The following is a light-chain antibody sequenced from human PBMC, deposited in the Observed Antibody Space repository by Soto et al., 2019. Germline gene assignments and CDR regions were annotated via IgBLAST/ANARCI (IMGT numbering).Light chain of an antibody. CDR1: QSISTY. J-gene: IGKJ4*01. V-gene: IGKV1-39*01. Sequence: DIQMTQSPSSLSASVGDSVTITCRTSQSISTYLNWYQQKPGKAPKLLIYLASTLQGGVPSRFSGSGSGTDFSLTISSLQPEDVATYYCQYLNSFPLTFGGGTKVDIK. CDR3: QYLNSFPLT. CDR2: LAS.